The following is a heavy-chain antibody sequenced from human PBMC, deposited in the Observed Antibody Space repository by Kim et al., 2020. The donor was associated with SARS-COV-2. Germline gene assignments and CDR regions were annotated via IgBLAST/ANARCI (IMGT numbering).Heavy chain of an antibody. CDR3: ARPREDFYYYFGMDL. CDR1: GFSFSSYG. Sequence: GGSLRLSCAASGFSFSSYGMHWVRQAPGKGLEWVGVISNDATNSSCADSVKGRFTNSRDSAKNMLYLQMTGLRAEDTAVYCCARPREDFYYYFGMDLWGQGTTVIVSS. J-gene: IGHJ6*02. V-gene: IGHV3-30*03. D-gene: IGHD1-26*01. CDR2: ISNDATNS.